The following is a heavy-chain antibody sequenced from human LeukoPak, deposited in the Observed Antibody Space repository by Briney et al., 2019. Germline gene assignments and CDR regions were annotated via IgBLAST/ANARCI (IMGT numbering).Heavy chain of an antibody. D-gene: IGHD6-19*01. CDR3: ARDRRGWPHSGAFDI. Sequence: PGGSLRLSCAASGFTFSSYSMNWVRQAPGKGLEWVSSISSSSSYIYYADSVKGRFTISRDNAKNSLYLQMNSLRAEDTAVYYCARDRRGWPHSGAFDIWGQGTMVTVSS. J-gene: IGHJ3*02. CDR2: ISSSSSYI. CDR1: GFTFSSYS. V-gene: IGHV3-21*01.